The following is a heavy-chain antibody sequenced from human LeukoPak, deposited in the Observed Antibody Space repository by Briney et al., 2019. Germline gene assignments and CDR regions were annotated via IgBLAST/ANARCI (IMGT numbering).Heavy chain of an antibody. Sequence: GGSLRLSCAASGFTVSSNYMSWVRQAPGKGLEWVSVIYSGGSTYYADSVKGRFTISRDNSKNTLYLQMNSLRAEDTAVYYCARGERGSYDIDYWGQGTLVTVSS. CDR3: ARGERGSYDIDY. CDR1: GFTVSSNY. V-gene: IGHV3-53*01. CDR2: IYSGGST. D-gene: IGHD1-26*01. J-gene: IGHJ4*02.